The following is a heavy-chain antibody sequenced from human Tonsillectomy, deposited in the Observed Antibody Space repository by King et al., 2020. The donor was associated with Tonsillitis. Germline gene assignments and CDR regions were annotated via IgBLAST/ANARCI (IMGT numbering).Heavy chain of an antibody. J-gene: IGHJ5*02. CDR2: IYYSGSI. Sequence: VQLQESGPGLVKPSQTLSLTCTVSGGSISSGEYSWSWVRQPSGNGLEWIGYIYYSGSILYNPSLKSRVAISVDTSKNQFSLKLNSVNAADTAVYYCARGLVGGGWYPRVFDPWGQGSLVTVSS. V-gene: IGHV4-30-4*07. D-gene: IGHD6-19*01. CDR3: ARGLVGGGWYPRVFDP. CDR1: GGSISSGEYS.